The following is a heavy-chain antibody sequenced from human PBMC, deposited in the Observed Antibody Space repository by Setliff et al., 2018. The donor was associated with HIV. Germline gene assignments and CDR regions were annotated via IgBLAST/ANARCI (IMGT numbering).Heavy chain of an antibody. CDR2: INIRSGNT. CDR1: GYSFTTSG. CDR3: VTDLRSDWSPARRTKGQY. Sequence: ASVKVSCKASGYSFTTSGVSWVRQAPGQGLEWMGWINIRSGNTNYAQKFQGRVTMTTDTSTSTAYMELRSLRSDDTAVYYCVTDLRSDWSPARRTKGQYWGQGTLVTVSS. D-gene: IGHD6-19*01. J-gene: IGHJ4*02. V-gene: IGHV1-18*01.